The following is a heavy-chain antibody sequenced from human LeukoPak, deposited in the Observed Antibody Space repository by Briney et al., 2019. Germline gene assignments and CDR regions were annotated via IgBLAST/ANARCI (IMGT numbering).Heavy chain of an antibody. V-gene: IGHV3-11*01. CDR1: GFTFSDYY. J-gene: IGHJ4*02. CDR3: AREAGYYYGSGSYLGYFDY. Sequence: GGSLRLSCAASGFTFSDYYMSWIRQAPGKGLEWVSYISSSGSTIYYADSVKGRFTNSRDNAKNSLYLQMNSLRAEDTAVYYCAREAGYYYGSGSYLGYFDYWGQGTLVTVSS. D-gene: IGHD3-10*01. CDR2: ISSSGSTI.